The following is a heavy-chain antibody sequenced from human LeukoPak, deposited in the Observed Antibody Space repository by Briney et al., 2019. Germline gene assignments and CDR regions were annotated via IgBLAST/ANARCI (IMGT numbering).Heavy chain of an antibody. CDR3: ARHSYGSGSYIYFQH. D-gene: IGHD3-10*01. J-gene: IGHJ1*01. CDR1: GGSISSYY. CDR2: IYYSGST. Sequence: SETLSLTCTVSGGSISSYYWSWIRQPPGKGLEWIGYIYYSGSTNYNPSLKSRVTISVDTSKNQFSLKLSSVTAADTAVYYCARHSYGSGSYIYFQHWGQGTLVTVSS. V-gene: IGHV4-59*01.